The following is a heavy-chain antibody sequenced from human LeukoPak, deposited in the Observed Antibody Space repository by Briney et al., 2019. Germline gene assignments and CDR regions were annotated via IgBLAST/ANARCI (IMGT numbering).Heavy chain of an antibody. J-gene: IGHJ3*02. Sequence: GGSLSLSCAASGFTFSSYGMHWVRQAPGKGLEWVAFIRYDGSNKYYADSVKGRFTISRDNSKNTLYLQMNSLRAEDTAVYYCAKDRGYYDSSTDAFDIWGQGTMVTVSS. CDR3: AKDRGYYDSSTDAFDI. CDR1: GFTFSSYG. CDR2: IRYDGSNK. D-gene: IGHD3-22*01. V-gene: IGHV3-30*02.